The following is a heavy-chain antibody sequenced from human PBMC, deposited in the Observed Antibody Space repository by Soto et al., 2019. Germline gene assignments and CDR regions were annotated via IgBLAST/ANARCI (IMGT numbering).Heavy chain of an antibody. CDR2: ISWNSRTV. J-gene: IGHJ3*01. CDR1: GFTFNNYA. CDR3: AKDLTPGDDAFDV. Sequence: EVQLVESGGGLVQPGGSLRLSCAASGFTFNNYAMHWVRLAPGKGLEWVSGISWNSRTVGYADSLKGRFTISRDNAKNSLYLQMNNLGAEDTALYYCAKDLTPGDDAFDVWGQGTLVTVSS. D-gene: IGHD3-9*01. V-gene: IGHV3-9*01.